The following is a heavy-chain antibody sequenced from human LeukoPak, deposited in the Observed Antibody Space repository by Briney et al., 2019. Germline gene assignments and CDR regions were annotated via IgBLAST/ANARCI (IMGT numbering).Heavy chain of an antibody. CDR1: GFTFSTYG. D-gene: IGHD3-10*01. CDR3: ARSPSGRVLEVGY. CDR2: ISYDGTHK. J-gene: IGHJ4*02. V-gene: IGHV3-30*03. Sequence: PGGSLRLSCAASGFTFSTYGMHWVRQAPGKGLEWVAVISYDGTHKYYADSVKGRFTISRDNSKNTLYLQMNSLRAEDTAVYYCARSPSGRVLEVGYWGQGTLITVSS.